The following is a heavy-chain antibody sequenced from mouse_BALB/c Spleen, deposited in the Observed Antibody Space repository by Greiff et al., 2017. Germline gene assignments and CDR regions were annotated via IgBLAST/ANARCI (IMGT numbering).Heavy chain of an antibody. V-gene: IGHV1S127*01. CDR3: ARRGIYEYPTDY. Sequence: QVQLQQSGPQLVRPGASVKISCKASGYSFTSYWMHWVKQRPGQGLEWIGMIDPSDSETRLNQKFKDKATLTVDKSSSTAYMQLSSPTSEDSAVYYCARRGIYEYPTDYWGQGTTLTVSS. CDR1: GYSFTSYW. D-gene: IGHD2-4*01. CDR2: IDPSDSET. J-gene: IGHJ2*01.